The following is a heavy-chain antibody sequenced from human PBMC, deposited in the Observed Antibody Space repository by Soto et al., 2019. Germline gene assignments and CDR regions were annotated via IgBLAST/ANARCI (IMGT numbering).Heavy chain of an antibody. CDR3: VGDYGSGSYRFDF. CDR1: GASINSGDYS. J-gene: IGHJ4*02. Sequence: SETLSLTCDVSGASINSGDYSWSWIRQPPGKGLEWIGYIYHTGSTSYNPSLRSRVTMSVDSSKNQFSLKVNSVTAADTAVYYCVGDYGSGSYRFDFWGQGTLVTVSS. CDR2: IYHTGST. D-gene: IGHD3-10*01. V-gene: IGHV4-30-2*01.